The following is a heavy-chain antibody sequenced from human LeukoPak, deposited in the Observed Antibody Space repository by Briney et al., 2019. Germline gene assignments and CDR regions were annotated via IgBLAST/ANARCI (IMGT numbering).Heavy chain of an antibody. J-gene: IGHJ6*03. V-gene: IGHV3-7*01. CDR2: IKQGGSEK. Sequence: GGSLRLSCAASGFTFSSYVMHWVRQAPGKGLEWVANIKQGGSEKYYVDSVKGRFTISRDNAKNSLYLQMNSLRAEDTAVYYCARVEYSSSWYLDYYYYMDVWGKGTTVTISS. CDR3: ARVEYSSSWYLDYYYYMDV. CDR1: GFTFSSYV. D-gene: IGHD6-13*01.